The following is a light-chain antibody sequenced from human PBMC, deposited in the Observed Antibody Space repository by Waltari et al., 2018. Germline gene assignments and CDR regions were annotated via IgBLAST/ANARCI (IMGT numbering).Light chain of an antibody. Sequence: SYEVTQPPSVSVSPGQTARISCSGDALPKQYAYWYQQKPGQAPVLLIYNDYERPSGIPERFSGSSSGTTATPIISGVQPEDEADYYCQSPDSSGTYVVFGGGTKLTVL. CDR2: NDY. CDR1: ALPKQY. V-gene: IGLV3-25*03. CDR3: QSPDSSGTYVV. J-gene: IGLJ3*02.